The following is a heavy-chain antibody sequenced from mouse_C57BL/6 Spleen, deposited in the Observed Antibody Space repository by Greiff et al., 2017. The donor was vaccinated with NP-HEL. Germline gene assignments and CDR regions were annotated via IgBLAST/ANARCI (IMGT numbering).Heavy chain of an antibody. Sequence: QVQLQQSGPELVKPGASVKVSCKASGYAFTNYLIEWVKQRPGQGLEWIGVINPGSGGTNYNEKFKGKATLTADKSSSTAYMQLSSLTSEDSAVYFCARGDYYEGFDYWGQGTTLTVSS. CDR3: ARGDYYEGFDY. CDR1: GYAFTNYL. D-gene: IGHD1-1*01. V-gene: IGHV1-54*01. CDR2: INPGSGGT. J-gene: IGHJ2*01.